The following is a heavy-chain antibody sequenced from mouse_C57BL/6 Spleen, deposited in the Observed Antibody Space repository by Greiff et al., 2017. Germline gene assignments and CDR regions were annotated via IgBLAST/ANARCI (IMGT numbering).Heavy chain of an antibody. Sequence: QVQLQQSGPELVKPGASVKISCKASGYAFSSSWMNWVKQRPGKGLEWIGRIYPGDGDTNYNGKFKGKATLTADKSSSTAYMQLSSLTSEDSAVYFCARSGYGNPYAMDYWVQGTSVTVSS. CDR2: IYPGDGDT. V-gene: IGHV1-82*01. D-gene: IGHD2-10*02. CDR1: GYAFSSSW. J-gene: IGHJ4*01. CDR3: ARSGYGNPYAMDY.